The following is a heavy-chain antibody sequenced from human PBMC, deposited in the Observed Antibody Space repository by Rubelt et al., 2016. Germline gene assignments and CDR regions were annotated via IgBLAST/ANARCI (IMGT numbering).Heavy chain of an antibody. D-gene: IGHD3-10*01. Sequence: GPGLVKPSETLSLTCTVSGGSISSYYWSWIRQPPGKGLEWIGYIYYSGSTNYNPSLKSRVTISVDTSKNQFSLKLSSVTAADTAVYYCARVWSRFGELESFDYGGQGTLVTVSS. CDR2: IYYSGST. CDR3: ARVWSRFGELESFDY. V-gene: IGHV4-59*12. CDR1: GGSISSYY. J-gene: IGHJ4*02.